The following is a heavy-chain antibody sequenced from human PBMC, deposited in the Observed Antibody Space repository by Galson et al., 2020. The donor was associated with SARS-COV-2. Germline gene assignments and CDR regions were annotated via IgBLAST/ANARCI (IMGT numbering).Heavy chain of an antibody. J-gene: IGHJ4*02. CDR3: ARDRYNWNYVGGPERLFDY. D-gene: IGHD1-7*01. CDR2: IYYSGST. Sequence: SETLSLTCTVSGGSISSGGYYWSWIRQHPGKGLEWIGYIYYSGSTYYNPSLKSRVTISVDTSKNQFSLKLSSVTAADTAVYYCARDRYNWNYVGGPERLFDYWGQGTLVTVSS. V-gene: IGHV4-31*03. CDR1: GGSISSGGYY.